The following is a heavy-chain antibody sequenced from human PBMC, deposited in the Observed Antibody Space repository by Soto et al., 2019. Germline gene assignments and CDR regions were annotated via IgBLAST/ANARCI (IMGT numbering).Heavy chain of an antibody. J-gene: IGHJ6*02. Sequence: ASVKVSCKASGGTFSSYAISWVRQAPGQGLEWMGGIIPIFGTANYAQKFQGRVTITADESTSTAYMELSSLRSEDTAVYYCARGLTGYYYYGMDVWGQGTTVTVSS. CDR2: IIPIFGTA. CDR1: GGTFSSYA. CDR3: ARGLTGYYYYGMDV. D-gene: IGHD2-8*02. V-gene: IGHV1-69*13.